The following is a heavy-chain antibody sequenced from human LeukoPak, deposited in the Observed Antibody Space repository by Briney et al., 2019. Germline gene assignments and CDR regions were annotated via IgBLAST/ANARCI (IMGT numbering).Heavy chain of an antibody. J-gene: IGHJ5*02. CDR1: GGSISNYY. D-gene: IGHD4-17*01. Sequence: SQTLSLTCTVSGGSISNYYWSWIRQPPGQRLEWIGQISYTWTTTYNPSLKSRVTISADTSKNHISLKLTSVTAADTAVYYCASAYGDNWFDPWGQGTLVTVSS. CDR3: ASAYGDNWFDP. V-gene: IGHV4-59*01. CDR2: ISYTWTT.